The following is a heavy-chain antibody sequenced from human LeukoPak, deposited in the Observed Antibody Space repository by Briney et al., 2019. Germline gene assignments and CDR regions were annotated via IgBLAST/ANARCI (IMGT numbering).Heavy chain of an antibody. CDR3: ARGIAVYCSSTSCYRGVTD. CDR1: GFTFSSYA. CDR2: ISYDGNNK. D-gene: IGHD2-2*02. J-gene: IGHJ4*02. V-gene: IGHV3-30*04. Sequence: GGSLRLSCAASGFTFSSYAMHWVRQAPGKGLEWVAVISYDGNNKYYADSVKGRFTISRDNSKNTLYLQMNSLRAEDTAVYYCARGIAVYCSSTSCYRGVTDWGQGTLVTVSS.